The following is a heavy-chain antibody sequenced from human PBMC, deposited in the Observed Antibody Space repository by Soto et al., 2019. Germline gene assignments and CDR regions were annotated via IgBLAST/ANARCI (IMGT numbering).Heavy chain of an antibody. CDR1: GFSLSTTGVG. V-gene: IGHV2-5*01. Sequence: SGPTLVNPTQTLTPTCTFSGFSLSTTGVGVSWIRQPPGKALEWLALIYWHDDKRYSPSLKSRLSITKDTSKNQVVLTMTDMDPVDTATYYCAHRGGATGGLYYFDYWGQGALVTVSS. CDR2: IYWHDDK. J-gene: IGHJ4*02. CDR3: AHRGGATGGLYYFDY. D-gene: IGHD3-16*01.